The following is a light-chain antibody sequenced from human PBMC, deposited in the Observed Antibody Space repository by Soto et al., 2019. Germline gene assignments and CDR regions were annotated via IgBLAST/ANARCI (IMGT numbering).Light chain of an antibody. CDR1: QSVLYSSNNKNY. CDR2: WAS. Sequence: DIVMTQSPDSLAVSLGERATINCKSSQSVLYSSNNKNYLAWYQQKSGQPPKLLIYWASTRESGVPDRFSGSESGTDFTLTISSLQAEDVAVYYCQQYYSTPLTFGHGTKVEIK. CDR3: QQYYSTPLT. V-gene: IGKV4-1*01. J-gene: IGKJ1*01.